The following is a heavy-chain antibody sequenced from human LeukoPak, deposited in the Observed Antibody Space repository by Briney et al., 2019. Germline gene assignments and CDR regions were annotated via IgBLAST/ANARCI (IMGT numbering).Heavy chain of an antibody. J-gene: IGHJ5*01. CDR1: GFTFDDFA. CDR3: GTMSNYDSGGYYDS. Sequence: GGSLRLSCEASGFTFDDFAMHWVRQAPGKGLQWVAVIYGAETANYADSVRGRFTISRDNAENTLYLQMNNLRVEDTALYYCGTMSNYDSGGYYDSWGLGTLVTVSS. D-gene: IGHD3-22*01. CDR2: IYGAETA. V-gene: IGHV3-53*01.